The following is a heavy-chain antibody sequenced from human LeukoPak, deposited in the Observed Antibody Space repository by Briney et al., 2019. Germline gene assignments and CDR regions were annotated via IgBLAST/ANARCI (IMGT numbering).Heavy chain of an antibody. D-gene: IGHD2-2*01. CDR1: GFTFSDYG. CDR2: ISYDGNSE. V-gene: IGHV3-30*18. CDR3: AKRQSTSCYDP. Sequence: PGGSLRLSCAASGFTFSDYGMHWVRQAPGKGLEWVAVISYDGNSEYYADSVKGRFSISRDNSKDTLYLQMNSLRPEDTAVYYCAKRQSTSCYDPGGQETLVTVSS. J-gene: IGHJ5*02.